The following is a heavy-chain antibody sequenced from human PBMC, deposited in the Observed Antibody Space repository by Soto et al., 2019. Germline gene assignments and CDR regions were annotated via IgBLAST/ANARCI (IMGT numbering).Heavy chain of an antibody. Sequence: EVQLVQSGAEVKKSGESLKISCRVSGYMFITYWIGWVRQMPGKGLEWMGIIYPGDSDTKYSPSFQGQVTISADRSLNTAYLQWSSLKASDTAMYYCARLPNYFDGRDTDYWGQGTLVTVSS. CDR3: ARLPNYFDGRDTDY. J-gene: IGHJ4*02. CDR1: GYMFITYW. V-gene: IGHV5-51*03. CDR2: IYPGDSDT. D-gene: IGHD3-22*01.